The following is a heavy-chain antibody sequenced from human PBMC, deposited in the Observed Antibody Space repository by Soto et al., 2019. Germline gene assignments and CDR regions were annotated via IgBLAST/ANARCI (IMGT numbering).Heavy chain of an antibody. CDR3: ASHDPGARFDP. CDR1: RYIFTDYF. D-gene: IGHD1-1*01. Sequence: ASVKVCCKDARYIFTDYFMYWVRQAPGQGREWMGWINHTNGATHYGLSFQGRVTMTRDTSISTAYMELSSLRSEDTAVYYCASHDPGARFDPWGQGTLVTASS. V-gene: IGHV1-2*02. CDR2: INHTNGAT. J-gene: IGHJ5*02.